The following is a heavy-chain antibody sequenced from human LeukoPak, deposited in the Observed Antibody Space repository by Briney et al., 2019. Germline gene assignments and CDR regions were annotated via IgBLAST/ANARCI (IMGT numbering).Heavy chain of an antibody. CDR2: IIPIFGTA. CDR1: GGTFSSYA. D-gene: IGHD3-10*01. Sequence: ASVKVSCKASGGTFSSYAISWLRQAPGQGLEWMGGIIPIFGTANYAQKFQGRVTITADESTSTAYMELSSLRSEDTAVYYCAREGYYGSGSYLNWFDPWGQGTLVTVSS. CDR3: AREGYYGSGSYLNWFDP. V-gene: IGHV1-69*13. J-gene: IGHJ5*02.